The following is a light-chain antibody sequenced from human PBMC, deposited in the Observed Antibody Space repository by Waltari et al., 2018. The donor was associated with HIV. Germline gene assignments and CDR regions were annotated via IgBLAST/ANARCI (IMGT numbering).Light chain of an antibody. J-gene: IGLJ3*02. Sequence: QSALTQPASVSGSPGQSITISCTGTSSDVGAYNYVSWYQQHPGKAPKLMIYEVSYRPSGVSERFSGSKSANTASLTISGLQAEDEADYYCSSYTSSSTLMFGGGTKLTVL. CDR2: EVS. CDR1: SSDVGAYNY. CDR3: SSYTSSSTLM. V-gene: IGLV2-14*01.